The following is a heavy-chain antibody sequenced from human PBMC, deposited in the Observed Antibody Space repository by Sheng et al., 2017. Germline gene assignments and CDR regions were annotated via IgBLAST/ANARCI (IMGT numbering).Heavy chain of an antibody. CDR1: GFTFSDYY. D-gene: IGHD3-16*01. Sequence: QVQLVESGGGLVKPGGSLRLSCAASGFTFSDYYMSWIRQAPGKGLEWVSYISSSGSTIYYADSVKGRFTISRDNAKNSLYLQMNSLRAEDTAVYYCARDRLWGSYIIGARYYYYYMDVWGKGTTVTVSS. V-gene: IGHV3-11*04. J-gene: IGHJ6*03. CDR2: ISSSGSTI. CDR3: ARDRLWGSYIIGARYYYYYMDV.